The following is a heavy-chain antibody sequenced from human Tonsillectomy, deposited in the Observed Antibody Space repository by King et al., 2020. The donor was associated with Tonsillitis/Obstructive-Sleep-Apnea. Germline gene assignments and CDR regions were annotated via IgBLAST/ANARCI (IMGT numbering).Heavy chain of an antibody. CDR1: GFTLSSYT. CDR2: ISSSSSTI. D-gene: IGHD3-22*01. V-gene: IGHV3-48*01. CDR3: ARGPTTSDFDINTWDYFGY. J-gene: IGHJ4*02. Sequence: VQLVESGGGLVQPGGSLRLSCVASGFTLSSYTMNWVRQAPGKGLEWVSYISSSSSTIYYADSVKGRFTISRDNAKNSLYLQMNSLRAEDTAVYYCARGPTTSDFDINTWDYFGYWGQGALVTVSS.